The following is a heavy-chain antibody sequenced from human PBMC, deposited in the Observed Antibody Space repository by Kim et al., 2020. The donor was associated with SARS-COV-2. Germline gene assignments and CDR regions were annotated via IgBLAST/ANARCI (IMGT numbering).Heavy chain of an antibody. J-gene: IGHJ6*02. Sequence: SETLSLTCTVSGYSISSGYYWGWIRQPPGKGLEWIGSIYHSGSTYYNPSLKSRVTISVDTSKNQFSLKLSSVTAADTAVYYCARGLRWYLYGMDVWGQGTTVTVSS. CDR3: ARGLRWYLYGMDV. D-gene: IGHD4-17*01. CDR2: IYHSGST. V-gene: IGHV4-38-2*02. CDR1: GYSISSGYY.